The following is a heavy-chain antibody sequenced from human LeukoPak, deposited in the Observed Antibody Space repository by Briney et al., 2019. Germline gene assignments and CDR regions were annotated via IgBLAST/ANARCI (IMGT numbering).Heavy chain of an antibody. CDR3: ARDVPYYYDSSGYYSPFDC. CDR2: ISSSGDST. D-gene: IGHD3-22*01. J-gene: IGHJ4*02. CDR1: EFTFSTYA. Sequence: GGSLRLSCSASEFTFSTYAMHWVRQAPGKGLEYVSAISSSGDSTYYADSVKGRFTISRDNSKNTVDLLMNSLRAEDTAIYYCARDVPYYYDSSGYYSPFDCWGQGTLVTVSS. V-gene: IGHV3-64*04.